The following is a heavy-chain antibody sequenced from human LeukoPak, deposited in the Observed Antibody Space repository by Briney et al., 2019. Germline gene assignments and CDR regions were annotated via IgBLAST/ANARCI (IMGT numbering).Heavy chain of an antibody. CDR2: IYYSGST. J-gene: IGHJ4*02. CDR3: ARGRYSYGYVGVYFDY. CDR1: GGSISTYY. Sequence: SETLSLTCTVSGGSISTYYGNWIRQAPGKGLEWIGYIYYSGSTNYNPSLKSRVAMSVDTSRNQFSLKLSSVTAADTAVYYCARGRYSYGYVGVYFDYWGQGTLVTVSS. D-gene: IGHD5-18*01. V-gene: IGHV4-59*12.